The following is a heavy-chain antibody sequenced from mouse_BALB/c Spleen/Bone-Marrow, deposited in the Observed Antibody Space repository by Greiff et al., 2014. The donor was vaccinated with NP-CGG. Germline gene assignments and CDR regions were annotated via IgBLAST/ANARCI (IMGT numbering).Heavy chain of an antibody. D-gene: IGHD2-1*01. V-gene: IGHV1-37*01. Sequence: EVQLQQSGPELLHPGASVTISFKASGYSFTDYFMNWVKQSHGKSLEWIGRINPYNGDTFYNQKFKGKATLTVDKSSSTAHMELLSLTSEDSAVYYCGSYGTVSWGQGILVTVSA. CDR2: INPYNGDT. J-gene: IGHJ3*01. CDR1: GYSFTDYF. CDR3: GSYGTVS.